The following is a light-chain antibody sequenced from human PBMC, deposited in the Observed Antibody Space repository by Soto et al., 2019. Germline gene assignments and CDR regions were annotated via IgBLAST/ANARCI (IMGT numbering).Light chain of an antibody. V-gene: IGKV1-33*01. J-gene: IGKJ3*01. CDR3: QQYDHLP. CDR1: QDISNY. CDR2: DAS. Sequence: DIQMTQSPSSLSASVGNRVTITCQASQDISNYLNWYQQKPGKAPKLLIYDASNLETGVPSRFSGSGSGTDFTFTISSLQPEDIATYSCQQYDHLPFGPGTKVDI.